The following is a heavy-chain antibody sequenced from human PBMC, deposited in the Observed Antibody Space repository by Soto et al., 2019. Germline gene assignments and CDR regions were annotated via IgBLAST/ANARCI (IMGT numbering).Heavy chain of an antibody. V-gene: IGHV4-39*01. CDR3: ARPDSAGFDYYDSSGPGVLTSFDP. CDR2: IYYSGST. CDR1: GGSISSSSYY. D-gene: IGHD3-22*01. Sequence: SETLSLTCTVSGGSISSSSYYWAWIRQPPGKGLEWIGSIYYSGSTYYNPSLKGRVTISVDKSKNQFSLKPSSVTAADTAVYYCARPDSAGFDYYDSSGPGVLTSFDPWGQGTLVTVSS. J-gene: IGHJ5*02.